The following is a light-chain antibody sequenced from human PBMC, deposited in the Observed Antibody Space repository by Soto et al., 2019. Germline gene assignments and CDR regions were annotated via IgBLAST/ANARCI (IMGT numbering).Light chain of an antibody. V-gene: IGKV3-20*01. CDR1: QSVSSSY. Sequence: EIVLTQSPATLSLSPGERAXXXXXASQSVSSSYLAWYQQRPGQAPRLLIYGASTRPTGIPDRFSGSGSGTDFTLTISRLEPEDFAVYYCQQHEXXITFGQGTRLEIK. J-gene: IGKJ5*01. CDR3: QQHEXXIT. CDR2: GAS.